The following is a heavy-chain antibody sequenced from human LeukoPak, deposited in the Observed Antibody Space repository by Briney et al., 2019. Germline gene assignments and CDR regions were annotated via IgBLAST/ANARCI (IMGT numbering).Heavy chain of an antibody. CDR2: IRSDGSVE. Sequence: GGSLRLSCAASGFTFSSYGMHWVRQAPGKGLEWVAFIRSDGSVEYYVDPVKGRFTISRDNSKNTLYLQMNSLRTDDTAVYYCAKDRPDPYFDYWGQGTLVTVSS. CDR1: GFTFSSYG. V-gene: IGHV3-30*02. CDR3: AKDRPDPYFDY. J-gene: IGHJ4*02.